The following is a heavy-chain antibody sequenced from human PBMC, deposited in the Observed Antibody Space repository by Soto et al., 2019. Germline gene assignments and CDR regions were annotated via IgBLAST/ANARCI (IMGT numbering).Heavy chain of an antibody. Sequence: GGSLRLSCAASGFDFSSYGMHWVRQTPGKGLEWVAVLGFDGGGRYYADSVKGRFTISRDNSKKMLYLQMDSLRAGDTALYYCAREHVRPENAMDVWGQGTMVTVSS. V-gene: IGHV3-33*01. CDR3: AREHVRPENAMDV. D-gene: IGHD3-10*02. CDR1: GFDFSSYG. J-gene: IGHJ6*02. CDR2: LGFDGGGR.